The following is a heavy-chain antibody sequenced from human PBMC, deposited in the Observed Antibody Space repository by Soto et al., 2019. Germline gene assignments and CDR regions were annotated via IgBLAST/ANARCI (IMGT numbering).Heavy chain of an antibody. D-gene: IGHD3-10*01. J-gene: IGHJ6*02. CDR3: ARDDRQSGYYYYGMDV. CDR1: GFTFSSYW. CDR2: INSDGSST. V-gene: IGHV3-74*01. Sequence: EVQLVESGGGLVQPGGSLRLSCAASGFTFSSYWMHWVRQAPGKGLVWVSRINSDGSSTSYADSVKGRFTISRDNAKNTLYLQMNSLRAEDKAVYYCARDDRQSGYYYYGMDVWGQGTTVTVSS.